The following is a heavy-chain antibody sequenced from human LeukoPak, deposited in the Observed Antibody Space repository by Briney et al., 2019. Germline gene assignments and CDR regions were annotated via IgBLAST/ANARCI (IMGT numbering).Heavy chain of an antibody. CDR1: GGSISSSSYY. Sequence: SETLSLTCTVSGGSISSSSYYWGWIRQPPGKGLEWIGSIYYSGSTYYNPSLKSRVTISVDTSKNQFSLKLSSVTAADTAVYYCARQRYGSGRSPYRYNWFDPWGQGTLVTVSS. D-gene: IGHD3-10*01. CDR2: IYYSGST. J-gene: IGHJ5*02. V-gene: IGHV4-39*01. CDR3: ARQRYGSGRSPYRYNWFDP.